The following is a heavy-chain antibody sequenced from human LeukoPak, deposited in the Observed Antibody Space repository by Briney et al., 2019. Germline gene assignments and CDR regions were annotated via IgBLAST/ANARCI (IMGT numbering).Heavy chain of an antibody. D-gene: IGHD6-6*01. J-gene: IGHJ4*02. CDR3: AKDSSSSSFDY. CDR1: GFTFSSYG. Sequence: GGSLRLSCAASGFTFSSYGMHWVRQAPGKGLEWVGVISYDGSNKYYADSVKGRFTISRDNSKNTLYLQMNSLRAEDTAVYYCAKDSSSSSFDYWGQGTLVTVSS. CDR2: ISYDGSNK. V-gene: IGHV3-30*18.